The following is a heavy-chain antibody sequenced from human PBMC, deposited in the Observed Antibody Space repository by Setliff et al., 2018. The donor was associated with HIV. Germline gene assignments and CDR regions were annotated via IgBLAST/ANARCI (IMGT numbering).Heavy chain of an antibody. CDR1: GFTFSDYG. V-gene: IGHV3-23*01. CDR2: IGSSGLNT. J-gene: IGHJ4*02. D-gene: IGHD2-21*02. Sequence: GGSLRLSCAASGFTFSDYGMHWVRQAPGKGLEWVAAIGSSGLNTYYADSLKGRVIISRDNSKNTLYLQMNDLRAEDTAVYYCAKGRGRCLSGGDCFYTFDSWGQGTLVTVSS. CDR3: AKGRGRCLSGGDCFYTFDS.